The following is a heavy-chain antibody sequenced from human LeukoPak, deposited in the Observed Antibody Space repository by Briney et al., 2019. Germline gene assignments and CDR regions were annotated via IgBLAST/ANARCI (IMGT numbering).Heavy chain of an antibody. CDR1: GGSVSSSSYY. CDR3: AREVDYYDSSDPGPGHWFDP. J-gene: IGHJ5*02. Sequence: SETLSLTCTVSGGSVSSSSYYWGWIRQPPGKGLEWIGSIYYSGSTYYNPSLKSRVTISVDTSKNQFSLKLSSVTAADTAVYYCAREVDYYDSSDPGPGHWFDPWGQGTLVTVSS. D-gene: IGHD3-22*01. V-gene: IGHV4-39*02. CDR2: IYYSGST.